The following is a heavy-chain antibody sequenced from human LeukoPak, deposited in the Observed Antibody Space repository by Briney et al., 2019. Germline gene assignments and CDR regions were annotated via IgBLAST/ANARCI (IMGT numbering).Heavy chain of an antibody. CDR3: AREREFGSGSYYFDY. CDR1: GYTFTSYY. J-gene: IGHJ4*02. V-gene: IGHV1-46*01. CDR2: INPRGGSP. D-gene: IGHD6-19*01. Sequence: GASVKLSCKASGYTFTSYYIHWMRQAPGQGLEWMGIINPRGGSPSYESEFQGRVTMTRDTSTSTAYMDLSSLRSEDTAMYYCAREREFGSGSYYFDYWGQGTLVTVSS.